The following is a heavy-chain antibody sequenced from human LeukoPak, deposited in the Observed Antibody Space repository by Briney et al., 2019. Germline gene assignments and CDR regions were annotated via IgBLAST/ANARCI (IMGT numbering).Heavy chain of an antibody. CDR1: GGSISRYY. Sequence: PSETLSLTCTVSGGSISRYYWSWIRQPPGKGLEWIGYIYTSGGTNYIPSLKGRVTISIDTSKNQFSLKLSSVTAADSAVYYCARLTRLSTSPDPYYLDYWGQGTLVTVSS. D-gene: IGHD6-6*01. V-gene: IGHV4-4*09. CDR3: ARLTRLSTSPDPYYLDY. J-gene: IGHJ4*02. CDR2: IYTSGGT.